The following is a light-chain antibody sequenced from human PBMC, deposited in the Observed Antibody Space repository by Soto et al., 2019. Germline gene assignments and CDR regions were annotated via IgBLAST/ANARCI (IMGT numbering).Light chain of an antibody. Sequence: VLTPSPGTRSLSPGRRATLSGTASQSVSSSFLAWYQQKPGQAPRLLIHAASTGATGIPARFRGSGSGTDFTLTISSLEPEDSAVYFCHQYADSPQTFGQGTKVDIK. CDR3: HQYADSPQT. J-gene: IGKJ2*01. CDR1: QSVSSSF. CDR2: AAS. V-gene: IGKV3-20*01.